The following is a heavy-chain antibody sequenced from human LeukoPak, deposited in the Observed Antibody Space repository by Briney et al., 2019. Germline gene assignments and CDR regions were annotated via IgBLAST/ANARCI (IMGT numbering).Heavy chain of an antibody. CDR3: AKGISGDGVNFERGNDS. CDR1: GFTFNKHI. J-gene: IGHJ5*01. Sequence: PGGALRLSCVASGFTFNKHIMSWVRQPPGKGLEWVAAVSGNGGGTYYADLTLGRFDTSRDTSKNTIYLQMDRLTPEDTAVYYCAKGISGDGVNFERGNDSWGQGTLLTV. CDR2: VSGNGGGT. V-gene: IGHV3-23*01. D-gene: IGHD5-24*01.